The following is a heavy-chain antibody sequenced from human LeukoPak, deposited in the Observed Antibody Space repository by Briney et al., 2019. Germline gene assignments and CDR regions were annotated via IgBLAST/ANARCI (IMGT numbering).Heavy chain of an antibody. V-gene: IGHV4-31*03. CDR1: GGSISSGGYY. CDR3: AREGGSGGYYNWFDP. D-gene: IGHD3-10*01. Sequence: SQTLSLTCTVSGGSISSGGYYWSWIRQHPGKGLEWIGYIYYSGSTYYNPSLKSRVTISVDTSKNQFSLKLSSVTAADTAVYYCAREGGSGGYYNWFDPWGQGTLVTVSS. CDR2: IYYSGST. J-gene: IGHJ5*02.